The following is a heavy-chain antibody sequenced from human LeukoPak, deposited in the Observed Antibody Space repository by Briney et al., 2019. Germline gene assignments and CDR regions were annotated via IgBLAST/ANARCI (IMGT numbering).Heavy chain of an antibody. J-gene: IGHJ4*02. CDR3: TRDRSGGTYHYDSSGYSL. D-gene: IGHD3-22*01. CDR1: GFSFSDYY. V-gene: IGHV3-11*01. Sequence: GGSLRLSCAASGFSFSDYYMSWIRQAPGKGLEWVSYICGGGDTIYYADSVRGRFTISRDNAKNSLYLLMNSLTAEDTAVYYCTRDRSGGTYHYDSSGYSLWGQGTLVTVSS. CDR2: ICGGGDTI.